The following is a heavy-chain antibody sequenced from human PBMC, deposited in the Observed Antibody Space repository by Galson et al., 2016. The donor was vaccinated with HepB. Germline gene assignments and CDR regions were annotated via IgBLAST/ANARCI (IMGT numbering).Heavy chain of an antibody. V-gene: IGHV1-24*01. CDR1: GYTLTEFS. Sequence: SVKVSCKVSGYTLTEFSMHWVRQAPGKGLEWMGGFDPEDGETIYEQKFQGSVTMTEDTSTDTAYMELSSLRSEDTAVYYCATDMRSGIVATISYALDIWGQGTMVTVSS. D-gene: IGHD5-12*01. CDR3: ATDMRSGIVATISYALDI. CDR2: FDPEDGET. J-gene: IGHJ3*02.